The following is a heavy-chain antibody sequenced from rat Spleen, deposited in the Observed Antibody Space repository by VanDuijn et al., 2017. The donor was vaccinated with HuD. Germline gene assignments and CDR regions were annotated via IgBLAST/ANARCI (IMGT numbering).Heavy chain of an antibody. CDR3: TSEPGYNSYFAY. Sequence: EVRLVESGGGLVQPGRSLRLSCAASGFTFSDYYMAWVRQAPTKGLEWVASFSYDGGSTYYRDSVKGRFTISRDNARSSLYLHMDSLRSEDTASYYCTSEPGYNSYFAYWGQGVMVTVSS. J-gene: IGHJ2*01. CDR1: GFTFSDYY. V-gene: IGHV5-20*01. CDR2: FSYDGGST. D-gene: IGHD1-4*01.